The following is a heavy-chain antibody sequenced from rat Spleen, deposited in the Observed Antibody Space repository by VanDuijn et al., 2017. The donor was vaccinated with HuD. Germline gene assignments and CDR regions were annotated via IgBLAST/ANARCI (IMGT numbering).Heavy chain of an antibody. CDR3: AREGIGTTTDY. CDR2: IWAGGGT. J-gene: IGHJ2*01. CDR1: GFSLTSYN. D-gene: IGHD1-5*01. V-gene: IGHV2-41*01. Sequence: QVQLKESGPGLVQPSQTLSLTCTVAGFSLTSYNVHWVRQPPGKGLEWMGTIWAGGGTNYNSAVQSRLSISRDTSKSQVFLKMNSLQTEDTATYYCAREGIGTTTDYWGQGVMVTVSS.